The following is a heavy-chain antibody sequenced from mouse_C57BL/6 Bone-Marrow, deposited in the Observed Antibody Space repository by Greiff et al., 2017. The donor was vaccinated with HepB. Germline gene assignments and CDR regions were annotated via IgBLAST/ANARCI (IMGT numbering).Heavy chain of an antibody. CDR2: IYPGSGNT. D-gene: IGHD2-1*01. J-gene: IGHJ2*01. CDR1: GYTFTDYY. V-gene: IGHV1-76*01. CDR3: AGNPYYFDY. Sequence: QVQLQQSGAELVRPGASVKLSCKASGYTFTDYYINWVKQRPGQGLEWIARIYPGSGNTYYNEKFKGKATLTAEKSSSTAYMQLSSLTSEDSAVYFCAGNPYYFDYWGQGTTLTVSS.